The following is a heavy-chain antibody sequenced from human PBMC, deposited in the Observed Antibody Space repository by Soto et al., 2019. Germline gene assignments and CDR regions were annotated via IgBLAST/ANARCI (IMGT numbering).Heavy chain of an antibody. CDR2: IYYSGST. CDR3: ARILRPTTLNWFDP. Sequence: SETLSLTCIVSGGSISSSSYYSGWIRQPPGKGLEWIGSIYYSGSTYYNPSLKSRVTISVDTSKNQFSLKLSSVTAADTAVYYCARILRPTTLNWFDPWGQGTLVTVSS. J-gene: IGHJ5*02. CDR1: GGSISSSSYY. V-gene: IGHV4-39*01. D-gene: IGHD1-26*01.